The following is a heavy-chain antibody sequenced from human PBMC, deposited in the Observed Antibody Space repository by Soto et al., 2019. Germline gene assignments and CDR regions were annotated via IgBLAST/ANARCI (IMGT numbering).Heavy chain of an antibody. J-gene: IGHJ4*02. CDR1: GFTFSSYS. CDR3: ARDLLVVPAAQTNGG. D-gene: IGHD2-2*01. CDR2: ISSSSSYI. V-gene: IGHV3-21*01. Sequence: GGSLRLSCAASGFTFSSYSMNWVRQAPGKGLEWVSSISSSSSYIYYADSVKGRFTISRDNAKNSLYLQMNSLRAEDTAVYYCARDLLVVPAAQTNGGWGQGTLVTVSS.